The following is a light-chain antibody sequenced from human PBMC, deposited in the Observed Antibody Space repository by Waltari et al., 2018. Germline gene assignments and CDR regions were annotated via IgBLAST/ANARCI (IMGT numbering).Light chain of an antibody. CDR2: AAS. CDR1: QDISSW. J-gene: IGKJ5*01. CDR3: QQANSFPIT. Sequence: DIQMTQSPSSVSASVGDRVTIPCRASQDISSWLAWYQQKPGEAPKLLMYAASSLQIGVPSRFRGSGSVTHFTLTISSLQPEDFATYYCQQANSFPITFGQGTRLEIK. V-gene: IGKV1-12*01.